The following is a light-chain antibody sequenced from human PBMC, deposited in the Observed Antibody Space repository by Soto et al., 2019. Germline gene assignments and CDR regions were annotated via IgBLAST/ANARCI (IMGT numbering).Light chain of an antibody. J-gene: IGLJ1*01. V-gene: IGLV2-23*02. CDR1: SSDVGGYKY. CDR2: EVS. Sequence: QSALTQPASVSGSSGQSITISCTGTSSDVGGYKYVSWYQQHPDKAPKLIIFEVSNRPSGISSRFSGSKSGNTASLTISGLQAEDEADYYCFSYAGNSVYVFGTGTKVTVL. CDR3: FSYAGNSVYV.